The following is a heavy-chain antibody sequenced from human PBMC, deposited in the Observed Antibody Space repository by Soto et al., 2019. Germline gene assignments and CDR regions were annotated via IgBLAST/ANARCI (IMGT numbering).Heavy chain of an antibody. CDR2: IYYSGST. D-gene: IGHD4-17*01. J-gene: IGHJ4*02. Sequence: QVQLQESGPGLVKPSQTLSLTCTVSGGSISSGGYYWSWIRQHPGKGLEWIGYIYYSGSTYYNPALKSRVTISVDTSKNQFALKLSSVTAADTAVYYCARAPSLWGGDYVEGGFDYWGQGTLVTVSS. CDR1: GGSISSGGYY. V-gene: IGHV4-31*03. CDR3: ARAPSLWGGDYVEGGFDY.